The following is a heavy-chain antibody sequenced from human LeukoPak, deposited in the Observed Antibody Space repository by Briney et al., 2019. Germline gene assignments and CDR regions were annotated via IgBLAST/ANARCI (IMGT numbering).Heavy chain of an antibody. CDR3: ARLGLVCDSDPAYFDY. Sequence: GESLKISCEGSGYTFTRYWIGWVRQMPGKGLEWMGIIYPGDSETRYSPPFQGQVTMSAAKSINTAYLQWSSLKASDTAIYYCARLGLVCDSDPAYFDYWGQGTQVTVSS. J-gene: IGHJ4*02. CDR1: GYTFTRYW. D-gene: IGHD2-21*02. CDR2: IYPGDSET. V-gene: IGHV5-51*01.